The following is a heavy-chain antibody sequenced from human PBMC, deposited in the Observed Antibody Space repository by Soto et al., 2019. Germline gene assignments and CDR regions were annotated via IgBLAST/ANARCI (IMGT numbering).Heavy chain of an antibody. J-gene: IGHJ4*02. Sequence: ASVKVSCKASGYTFTSYAMHWVRQAPGQRLEWMGWINAGNGNTKYSQKFQGRVTITRDTSASTAYMELSSLRSEDTAVYYCARDNAEQLDFDYWGQGTLVTVSS. V-gene: IGHV1-3*01. D-gene: IGHD6-6*01. CDR2: INAGNGNT. CDR3: ARDNAEQLDFDY. CDR1: GYTFTSYA.